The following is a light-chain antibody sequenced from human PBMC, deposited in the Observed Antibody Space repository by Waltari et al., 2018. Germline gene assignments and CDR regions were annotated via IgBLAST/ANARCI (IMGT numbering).Light chain of an antibody. V-gene: IGKV2-29*02. J-gene: IGKJ5*01. CDR1: QSLLHSDGRTY. CDR3: MQSLQLPIT. CDR2: EVS. Sequence: ILMTPTPLSLSVTPVQPSSISCKSIQSLLHSDGRTYLFWYLQKPGQSPQLLIYEVSSRFSGVPDRFSGSGSGTDFTLTISRVEAEDVGVYYCMQSLQLPITFGQGTRLEIK.